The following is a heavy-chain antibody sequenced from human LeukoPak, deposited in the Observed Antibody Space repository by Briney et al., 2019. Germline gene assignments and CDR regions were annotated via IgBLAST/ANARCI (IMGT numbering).Heavy chain of an antibody. CDR2: IYYSGST. CDR3: ARHDGSSWYLGGTGWFDP. CDR1: GGSISSYY. Sequence: SETLSLTCTVSGGSISSYYWSWIRQPPGKGLEWIGYIYYSGSTNYNPSLKSRVTISVDTSKNQFSLKLSSVTAADTAVYYCARHDGSSWYLGGTGWFDPWGQGTLVTVSS. D-gene: IGHD6-13*01. J-gene: IGHJ5*02. V-gene: IGHV4-59*08.